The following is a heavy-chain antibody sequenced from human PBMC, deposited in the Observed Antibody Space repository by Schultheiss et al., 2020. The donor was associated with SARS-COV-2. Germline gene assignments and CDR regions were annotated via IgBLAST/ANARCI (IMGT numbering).Heavy chain of an antibody. CDR3: AREARRDGSGSYYPDY. J-gene: IGHJ4*02. Sequence: GSLRLSCAASGFTVSSNYMSWVRQAPGKGLEWVSVIYSGGSTYYADSVKGRFTISRDNSKNTLYLQMNSLRAEDTAVYYCAREARRDGSGSYYPDYWGQGTLVTVSS. D-gene: IGHD3-10*01. CDR1: GFTVSSNY. V-gene: IGHV3-66*01. CDR2: IYSGGST.